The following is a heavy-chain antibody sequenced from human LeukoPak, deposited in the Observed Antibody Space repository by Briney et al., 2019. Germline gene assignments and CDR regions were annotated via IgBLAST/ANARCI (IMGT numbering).Heavy chain of an antibody. V-gene: IGHV3-23*01. CDR3: AKDRGPYIGIDSNWFDT. J-gene: IGHJ5*02. Sequence: GGSLSHSCAASGFTFNIYAMNWVRQPPGKGLEWVSAISGSGDSTYYADSVKGRFTIARDNSKNTLYLHMNSLTAADTAVYYCAKDRGPYIGIDSNWFDTWGQGGLVSVSS. CDR1: GFTFNIYA. CDR2: ISGSGDST. D-gene: IGHD1-26*01.